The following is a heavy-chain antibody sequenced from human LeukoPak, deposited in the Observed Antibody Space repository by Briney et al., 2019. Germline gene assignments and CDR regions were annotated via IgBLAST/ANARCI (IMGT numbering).Heavy chain of an antibody. D-gene: IGHD3-10*01. CDR2: ISDSGGST. CDR3: AKRGVVIRVFLVGFHKEAYYFDS. Sequence: PGGSVRLSCAVSGITLGNYGMSWVRQPPGQGLEWVAGISDSGGSTNYADSVKGRFTISRDTPRNTLYLQMNCLRAEDTAVYYCAKRGVVIRVFLVGFHKEAYYFDSWGQGALVTVSS. CDR1: GITLGNYG. J-gene: IGHJ4*02. V-gene: IGHV3-23*01.